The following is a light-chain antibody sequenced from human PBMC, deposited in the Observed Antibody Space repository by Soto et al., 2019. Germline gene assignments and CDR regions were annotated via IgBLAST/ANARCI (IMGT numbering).Light chain of an antibody. CDR3: KQALQTPLT. Sequence: DTVMTQSPLSLPVTPGEPASISCRSSQTLLYRNGNNYLDWYLQKPGQSPPLLTYVASNRASGVPDRFSGSGSGTDFTLKISSVEAEDVGVYYCKQALQTPLTFGGGTKVEIK. J-gene: IGKJ4*01. CDR2: VAS. V-gene: IGKV2-28*01. CDR1: QTLLYRNGNNY.